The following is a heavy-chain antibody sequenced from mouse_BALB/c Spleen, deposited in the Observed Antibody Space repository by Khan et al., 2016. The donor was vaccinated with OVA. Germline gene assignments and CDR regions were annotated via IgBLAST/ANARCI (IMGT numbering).Heavy chain of an antibody. Sequence: EVELVESGGGLVKPGGSLKLSCAASGFTFSDYAMSGVRQTPEKRLEWVATVSTGGTYTYFPDSVKGRFTISGDNAKNTLYLQMNSLRSEDSAMYYCARPPFTTAWYFDVWGAGTTVTVSA. CDR2: VSTGGTYT. J-gene: IGHJ1*01. CDR3: ARPPFTTAWYFDV. V-gene: IGHV5-9-3*01. CDR1: GFTFSDYA. D-gene: IGHD1-2*01.